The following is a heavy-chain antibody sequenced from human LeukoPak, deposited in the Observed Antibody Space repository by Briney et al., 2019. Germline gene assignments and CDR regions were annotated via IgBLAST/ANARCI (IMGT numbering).Heavy chain of an antibody. CDR3: AREGSWGFDY. Sequence: SETLSLTCTVSGGSISSHCWSWIRQPPGKGLEWIGYIYYSGSTNYNPSLKSRVTISVDTSKNQFSLKPSSVTAAATAVYYCAREGSWGFDYWGPGTLVTVSS. J-gene: IGHJ4*02. CDR2: IYYSGST. CDR1: GGSISSHC. D-gene: IGHD3-16*01. V-gene: IGHV4-59*11.